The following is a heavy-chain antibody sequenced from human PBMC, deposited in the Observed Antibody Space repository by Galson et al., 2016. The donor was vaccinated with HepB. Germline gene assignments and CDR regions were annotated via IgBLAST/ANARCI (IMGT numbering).Heavy chain of an antibody. CDR3: ARRMATITSFDY. CDR1: GFTFSSYW. Sequence: SLRLSCAASGFTFSSYWMHWVRQAPGKGLVWVSRINSDGSSTSYADSVKGRFTISRDNAKNTLYLQMNSLSAEDTAVYYCARRMATITSFDYWGQGTLVTVSS. J-gene: IGHJ4*02. D-gene: IGHD5-24*01. V-gene: IGHV3-74*01. CDR2: INSDGSST.